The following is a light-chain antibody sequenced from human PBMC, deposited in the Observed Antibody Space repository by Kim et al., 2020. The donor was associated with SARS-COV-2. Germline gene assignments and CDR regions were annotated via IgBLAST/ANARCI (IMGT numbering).Light chain of an antibody. J-gene: IGLJ2*01. CDR3: QSYDTSLSGVL. V-gene: IGLV1-40*01. Sequence: QSVLTQPPSVSGAPGQRVTISCTGSSSNIGAGYDVRWYQHLPGTAPKLLIYANNNRPSGVPDRFSGSKSGTSASLAISGLRTEDEGDYYCQSYDTSLSGVLFGGGTQLTVL. CDR2: ANN. CDR1: SSNIGAGYD.